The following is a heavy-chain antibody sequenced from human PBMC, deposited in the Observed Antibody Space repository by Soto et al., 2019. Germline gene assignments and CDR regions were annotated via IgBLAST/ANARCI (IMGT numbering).Heavy chain of an antibody. V-gene: IGHV3-23*01. CDR2: SSGSGSTT. CDR3: AKDRLMLTMVVVGAFDF. Sequence: VQLLESGGGLVQPGGSLRLSCAASGFSFNNHAMTWVRQAPGKGLEWVSGSSGSGSTTHYADSVKGRFTISRDNSKDTLYLQMNSLRPEDTAVYYCAKDRLMLTMVVVGAFDFWGLGTMVTVSS. J-gene: IGHJ3*01. CDR1: GFSFNNHA. D-gene: IGHD3-22*01.